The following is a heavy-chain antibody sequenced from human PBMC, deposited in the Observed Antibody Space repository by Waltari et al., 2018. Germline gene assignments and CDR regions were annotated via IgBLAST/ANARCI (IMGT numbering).Heavy chain of an antibody. CDR3: ARHILRWNLSYMDV. Sequence: QVQLQESGPGLVKPSETLSLTCTVSGGSISSYYWSWIRQPPGKGLEWIGYIYYSGSTNYNPSLKSRVTISVDTSKTQFSLKLSSVTAADTAVYYCARHILRWNLSYMDVWGKGTTVTISS. J-gene: IGHJ6*03. D-gene: IGHD1-1*01. V-gene: IGHV4-59*08. CDR2: IYYSGST. CDR1: GGSISSYY.